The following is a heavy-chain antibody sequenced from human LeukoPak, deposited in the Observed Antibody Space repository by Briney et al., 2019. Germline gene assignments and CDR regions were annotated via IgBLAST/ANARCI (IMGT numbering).Heavy chain of an antibody. Sequence: GASVKVCCKASGYTFTSYDINWVRQATGQGLEWMGWMNPNSGNTGYAQKFQGRVTMTRNTSISTAYMELSSLRSEDTAVYYCARAPPYDYVWGSYRYDFDYWGQGTLVTVSS. J-gene: IGHJ4*02. D-gene: IGHD3-16*02. V-gene: IGHV1-8*01. CDR1: GYTFTSYD. CDR3: ARAPPYDYVWGSYRYDFDY. CDR2: MNPNSGNT.